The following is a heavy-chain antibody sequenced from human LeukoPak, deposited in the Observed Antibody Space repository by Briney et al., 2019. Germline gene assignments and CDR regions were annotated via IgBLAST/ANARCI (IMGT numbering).Heavy chain of an antibody. D-gene: IGHD3-22*01. CDR3: ARDPPYSYYYDSSGYYYVDY. J-gene: IGHJ4*02. V-gene: IGHV3-23*01. CDR1: GFSFSDSA. Sequence: GGSLRLSCAASGFSFSDSAVSLVRHSPGEGLKWVSSISDTGGRTYYADSVKGRFTITRDNSRNTVNLQMNSLRAGDTARYYCARDPPYSYYYDSSGYYYVDYWGQGTLVTVSS. CDR2: ISDTGGRT.